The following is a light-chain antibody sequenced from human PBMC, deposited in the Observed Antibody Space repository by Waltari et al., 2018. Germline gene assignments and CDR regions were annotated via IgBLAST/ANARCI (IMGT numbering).Light chain of an antibody. J-gene: IGKJ4*01. CDR3: QQRHNWPLT. CDR1: QSVRVY. CDR2: DTS. Sequence: EIVLTQSPATLSLSPGERATLSCRASQSVRVYLAWYQQKPGQAPILLIYDTSNRASGTPDRFRGSGSGTDFSLSISSLEPEDFAVYYCQQRHNWPLTFGGGTKVEIK. V-gene: IGKV3-11*01.